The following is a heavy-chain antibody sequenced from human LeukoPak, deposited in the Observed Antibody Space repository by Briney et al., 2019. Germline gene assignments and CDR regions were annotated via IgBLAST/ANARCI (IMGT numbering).Heavy chain of an antibody. Sequence: GGTLRLSCAASGFRFSSYGMSWVRQAPGKGLEWVSALSGGGSSAYYADSVKGRFTISRDNAKNSLYLQMNSLRAEDTAVYYRAELGITMIGGVWGKGTTVTISS. J-gene: IGHJ6*04. D-gene: IGHD3-10*02. CDR2: LSGGGSSA. CDR1: GFRFSSYG. V-gene: IGHV3-23*01. CDR3: AELGITMIGGV.